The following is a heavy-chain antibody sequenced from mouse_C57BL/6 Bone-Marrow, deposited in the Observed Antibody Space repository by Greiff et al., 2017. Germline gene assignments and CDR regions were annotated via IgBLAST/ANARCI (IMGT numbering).Heavy chain of an antibody. D-gene: IGHD1-1*01. J-gene: IGHJ2*01. Sequence: VQLQQPGAELVMPGASVKLSCKASGYTFTSYWMHWVKQRPGQGLEWIGEIDPSDSYTNYNQKFKGKSTLTVDKSSSTAYMQLSSLTSEDSAVYYCAAGSSCFDYWGQGTTLTVSS. CDR1: GYTFTSYW. CDR2: IDPSDSYT. V-gene: IGHV1-69*01. CDR3: AAGSSCFDY.